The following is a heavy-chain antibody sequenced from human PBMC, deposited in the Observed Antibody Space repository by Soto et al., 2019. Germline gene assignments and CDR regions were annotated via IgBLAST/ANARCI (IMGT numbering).Heavy chain of an antibody. CDR1: GYTFTSYY. D-gene: IGHD6-13*01. J-gene: IGHJ6*02. CDR2: INPSGGST. V-gene: IGHV1-46*01. Sequence: GASVKVSCKASGYTFTSYYMRWVRQAPGQGLEWMGIINPSGGSTSYAQKFQGRVTMTRGTSTSTVYMELSSLRSEDTAVYYCARDFGSSPVPGYYYYYGMDVWGQGTTVTVSS. CDR3: ARDFGSSPVPGYYYYYGMDV.